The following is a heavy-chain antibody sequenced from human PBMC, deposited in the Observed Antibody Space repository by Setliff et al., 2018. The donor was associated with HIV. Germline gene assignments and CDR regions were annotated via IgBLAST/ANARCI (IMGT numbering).Heavy chain of an antibody. CDR1: GGSISSTSYY. Sequence: SETLSLTCTVSGGSISSTSYYWGWIRQPPGTGLEWIGSIYYSGSTYYNPSLKSRVTISVDTSKNQFSLKLSSVTAADTAVYYCARGLSFYDPGGFDYWGQGTLVTVSS. J-gene: IGHJ4*02. CDR3: ARGLSFYDPGGFDY. D-gene: IGHD3-22*01. CDR2: IYYSGST. V-gene: IGHV4-39*01.